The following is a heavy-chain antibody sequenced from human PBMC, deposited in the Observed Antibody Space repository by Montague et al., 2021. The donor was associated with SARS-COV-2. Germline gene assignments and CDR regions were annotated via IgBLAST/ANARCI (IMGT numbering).Heavy chain of an antibody. Sequence: SETLSLTYTVSGGSIGAYYWSWIRQPPGKGPEWIAYISSSGTTNYNPSPKSRITVSVDTSRNQLSLKLSSVTAADSAVYYCARESRLKYLEWSGSRYDYYGMDVWGQGTTVTVSS. D-gene: IGHD3-3*01. CDR3: ARESRLKYLEWSGSRYDYYGMDV. V-gene: IGHV4-59*01. J-gene: IGHJ6*02. CDR1: GGSIGAYY. CDR2: ISSSGTT.